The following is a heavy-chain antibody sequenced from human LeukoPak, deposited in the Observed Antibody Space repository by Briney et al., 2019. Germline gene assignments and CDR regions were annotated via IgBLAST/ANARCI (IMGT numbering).Heavy chain of an antibody. V-gene: IGHV4-31*02. CDR3: ARALPLVGATRSDAFDI. CDR1: GXXXSSGGXY. CDR2: IYYSGST. Sequence: LSXXXXXSGXXXSSGGXYWSWIRQHPGKGLEWIGYIYYSGSTYYNPSLKSRVTISVDTSKNQFSLKLSSVTAADTAVYYCARALPLVGATRSDAFDIWGQGTMVTVSS. J-gene: IGHJ3*02. D-gene: IGHD1-26*01.